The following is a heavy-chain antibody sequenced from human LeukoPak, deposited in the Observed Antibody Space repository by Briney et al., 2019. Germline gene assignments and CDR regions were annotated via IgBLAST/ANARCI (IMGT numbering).Heavy chain of an antibody. J-gene: IGHJ6*03. V-gene: IGHV4-59*01. D-gene: IGHD2-2*01. CDR2: VDHTGST. CDR1: DDSITMYY. CDR3: ARTTEGYCSSASCFGFSYSYYMDV. Sequence: SETLSLTCSVSDDSITMYYWTWIRQPPGKGLEWIGYVDHTGSTNFNPSLNGRVSISRDTTKNLFSLRLSSVIAADTAVYYCARTTEGYCSSASCFGFSYSYYMDVWGKGTTVTISS.